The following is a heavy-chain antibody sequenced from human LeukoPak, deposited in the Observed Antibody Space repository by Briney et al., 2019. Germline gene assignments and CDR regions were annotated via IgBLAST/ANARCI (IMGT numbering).Heavy chain of an antibody. Sequence: ASVKVSCKASGGTFSSYAISWVRQAPGQGLEWMGGIIPIFGTANYAQKFQGRVTITADKSTSTAYMELSSLRSEDTAVYYCASGTTDIVVVPATLRNYYFDYWGQGTLVTVSS. V-gene: IGHV1-69*06. CDR1: GGTFSSYA. CDR2: IIPIFGTA. D-gene: IGHD2-2*01. J-gene: IGHJ4*02. CDR3: ASGTTDIVVVPATLRNYYFDY.